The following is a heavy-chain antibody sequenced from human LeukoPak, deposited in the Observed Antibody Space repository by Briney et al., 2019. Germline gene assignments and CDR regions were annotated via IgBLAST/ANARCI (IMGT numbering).Heavy chain of an antibody. V-gene: IGHV4-34*01. J-gene: IGHJ6*02. D-gene: IGHD1-26*01. Sequence: SETLSLTCAVYGGSFSGYYWSWIRQPPGKGLEWIGEINHSGSTNYNPSLKSRVTISVDTSKNQFSLKLSSVTAADTAVYYCATGRTPYYYYYGMDVWGQGTTVTVSS. CDR1: GGSFSGYY. CDR2: INHSGST. CDR3: ATGRTPYYYYYGMDV.